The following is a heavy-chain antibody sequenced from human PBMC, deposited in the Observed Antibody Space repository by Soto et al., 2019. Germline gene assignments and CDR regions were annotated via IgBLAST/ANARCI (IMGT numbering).Heavy chain of an antibody. Sequence: SETLSLTCAVYGGSFSGYYWSWIRQPPGKGLEWIGEINHSGSTNYNPSLKSRVTISVDTSKNQFSLKLSSVTAADTAVYYCARNGYSGYDLNPYYFDYWGQGTLVTVSS. CDR1: GGSFSGYY. V-gene: IGHV4-34*01. J-gene: IGHJ4*02. CDR3: ARNGYSGYDLNPYYFDY. D-gene: IGHD5-12*01. CDR2: INHSGST.